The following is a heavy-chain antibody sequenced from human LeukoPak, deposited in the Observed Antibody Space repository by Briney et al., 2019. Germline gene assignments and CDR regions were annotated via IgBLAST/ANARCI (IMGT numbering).Heavy chain of an antibody. D-gene: IGHD5-12*01. CDR1: GGSISSGGYY. CDR2: IYYSGTT. V-gene: IGHV4-31*03. CDR3: ARVPLGATYYYFYYMDV. J-gene: IGHJ6*03. Sequence: SQTLSLTCTVSGGSISSGGYYWSWIRQHPGKGLEWIGFIYYSGTTYYNPSLKSRVTISVDTSKNQFSLKLSSVTAADTAVYFCARVPLGATYYYFYYMDVSGKGTTVTVYS.